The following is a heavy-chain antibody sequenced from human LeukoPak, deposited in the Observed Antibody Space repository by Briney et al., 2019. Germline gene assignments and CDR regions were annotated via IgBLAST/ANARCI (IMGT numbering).Heavy chain of an antibody. CDR2: ISYDGSNK. J-gene: IGHJ4*02. CDR1: GFSFSNFA. Sequence: GGSLRLSCAASGFSFSNFAMHWVRQAPGKGLEWVAVISYDGSNKYYADSLRGRFTISRDNSKNTLYLQMNSLRAEDTAVYYCARDRGGEYYFDYWGQGTLVTVSS. CDR3: ARDRGGEYYFDY. D-gene: IGHD2-15*01. V-gene: IGHV3-30*03.